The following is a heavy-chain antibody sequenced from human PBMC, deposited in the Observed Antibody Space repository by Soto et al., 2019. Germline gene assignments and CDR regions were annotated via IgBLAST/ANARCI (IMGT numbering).Heavy chain of an antibody. D-gene: IGHD2-2*02. CDR2: IYWDDDK. V-gene: IGHV2-5*02. CDR3: AHYTWTHLAY. J-gene: IGHJ4*02. Sequence: QITLKESGPTLVKPTQTLTLTCTFSGFSLSTSGVCVGWLRKPPGKALEWIALIYWDDDKRYSPSLKSRLTINKDTSKNQVVLTMTNRDPVDTATYYCAHYTWTHLAYWGQGTLFTVSS. CDR1: GFSLSTSGVC.